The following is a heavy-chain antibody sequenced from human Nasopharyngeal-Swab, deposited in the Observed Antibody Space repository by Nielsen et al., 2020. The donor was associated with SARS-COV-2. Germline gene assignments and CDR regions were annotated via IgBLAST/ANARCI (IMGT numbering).Heavy chain of an antibody. J-gene: IGHJ3*02. CDR1: GLTFDDYA. Sequence: SLKISCAASGLTFDDYAMHWVRQAPGKGLEWVSGISWNSGSIGYADSVKGRFTISRDNAKNSLYLQMNSLRAEDTALYYCAKLVVTDDAFDIWGQGTMVTVSS. CDR3: AKLVVTDDAFDI. CDR2: ISWNSGSI. D-gene: IGHD3-22*01. V-gene: IGHV3-9*01.